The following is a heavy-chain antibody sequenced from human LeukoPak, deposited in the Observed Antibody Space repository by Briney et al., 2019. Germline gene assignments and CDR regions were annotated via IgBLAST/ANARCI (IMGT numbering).Heavy chain of an antibody. Sequence: PGGSLRLSCAASGFTFSSYAMSWVRQAPGKGLEWVSAISGSGGSTYYADSVKSRFTISRDNSKNTLYLQMNSLRAEDTAVYYCAKGRGPLGQQLVQGYWGQGTLVTVSS. CDR1: GFTFSSYA. CDR3: AKGRGPLGQQLVQGY. CDR2: ISGSGGST. V-gene: IGHV3-23*01. J-gene: IGHJ4*02. D-gene: IGHD6-13*01.